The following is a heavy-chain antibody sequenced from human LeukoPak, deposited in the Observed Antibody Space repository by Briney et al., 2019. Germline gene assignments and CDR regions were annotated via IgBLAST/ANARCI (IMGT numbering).Heavy chain of an antibody. CDR1: GFSFTTYW. D-gene: IGHD6-19*01. CDR3: ARWIHSSGWYSGYYCYYMDV. CDR2: IKQDGSEK. J-gene: IGHJ6*03. V-gene: IGHV3-7*01. Sequence: GESLRLSCAASGFSFTTYWMSWVRQAPGKGLEWVANIKQDGSEKYYVDSVKGRFTISRDNAKNSLYLQMNSLRAEDTAVYYCARWIHSSGWYSGYYCYYMDVWGKGTTVTVSS.